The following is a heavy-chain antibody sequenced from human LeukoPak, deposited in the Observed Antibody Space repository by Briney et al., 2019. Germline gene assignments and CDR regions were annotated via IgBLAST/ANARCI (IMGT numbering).Heavy chain of an antibody. J-gene: IGHJ4*02. D-gene: IGHD6-13*01. Sequence: GGSLRLSCAASGFTFSSYAMSWVRQAPGKGLEWVSAISGSGAGTYYADSVKGRFTISRDNSKNTLYLQMNSLRAEDTAVYYCAKKAYSSSWYEDYWGQGTLVTVSS. CDR3: AKKAYSSSWYEDY. V-gene: IGHV3-23*01. CDR2: ISGSGAGT. CDR1: GFTFSSYA.